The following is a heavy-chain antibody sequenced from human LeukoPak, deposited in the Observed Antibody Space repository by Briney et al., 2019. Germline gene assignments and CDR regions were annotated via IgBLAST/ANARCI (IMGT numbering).Heavy chain of an antibody. CDR3: ARWSGMATVTSDY. Sequence: GGSLRLSCAASGFTFSTYSMYWIRQAPGKGLEWVSSSSSSSSYIYYADSVKGRFTISRDNAKNSLYLQMNSLRAEDTAVYYCARWSGMATVTSDYWGQGTLVTVSS. V-gene: IGHV3-21*01. CDR1: GFTFSTYS. J-gene: IGHJ4*02. D-gene: IGHD5-24*01. CDR2: SSSSSSYI.